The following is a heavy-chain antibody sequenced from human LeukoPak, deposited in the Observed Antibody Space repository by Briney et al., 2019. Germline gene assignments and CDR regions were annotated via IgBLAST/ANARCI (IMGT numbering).Heavy chain of an antibody. V-gene: IGHV3-7*01. CDR1: GFTFNRCW. CDR2: INPDGRDT. CDR3: TSWGDTTAEYFQR. J-gene: IGHJ1*01. Sequence: GGSLRLSCVVSGFTFNRCWMNWVRQAPGKGLEWVAHINPDGRDTYYVDSVKGRFTISRDNAQSSMYLQMNSLRVEDTAVYYCTSWGDTTAEYFQRWGQGTLVTVSS. D-gene: IGHD2-21*02.